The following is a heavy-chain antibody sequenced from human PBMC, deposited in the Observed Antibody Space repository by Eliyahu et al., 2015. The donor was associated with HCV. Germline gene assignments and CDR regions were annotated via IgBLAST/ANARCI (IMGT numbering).Heavy chain of an antibody. CDR2: ISYDGNTK. CDR1: GFXFXTYA. Sequence: QVQLVESGGGAVQPGRSIRLSCAASGFXFXTYALPXVRXAPGKGLEWVAVISYDGNTKYYAESVRGRFTISRDNSRDTLNLQMDSLRAEDTALYFCARAGFCAGGSCHLIQDMFYYYYGMDVWGQGTSVTVSS. CDR3: ARAGFCAGGSCHLIQDMFYYYYGMDV. J-gene: IGHJ6*02. D-gene: IGHD2-15*01. V-gene: IGHV3-30*03.